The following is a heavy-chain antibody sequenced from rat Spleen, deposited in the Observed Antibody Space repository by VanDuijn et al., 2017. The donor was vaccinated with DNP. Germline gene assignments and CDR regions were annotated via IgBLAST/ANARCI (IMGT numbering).Heavy chain of an antibody. CDR1: GYSITSNY. CDR2: ISYSGSS. CDR3: ARWTRYFEY. Sequence: EVQLQESGSGLVKPSQSLSLTCSVTGYSITSNYWGWIRKFPGNKMEYIGHISYSGSSNYNPSLKSRISITRDTSKNHFFLHLNSVTTEDTATYYCARWTRYFEYCGQGVIVTVSS. D-gene: IGHD1-7*01. J-gene: IGHJ2*01. V-gene: IGHV3-1*01.